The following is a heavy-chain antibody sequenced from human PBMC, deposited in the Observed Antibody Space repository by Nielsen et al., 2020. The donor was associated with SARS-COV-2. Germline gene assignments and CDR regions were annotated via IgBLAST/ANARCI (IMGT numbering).Heavy chain of an antibody. V-gene: IGHV3-23*01. CDR3: AKQYSDNYYDAFDI. D-gene: IGHD5-12*01. J-gene: IGHJ3*02. Sequence: GESLKISCAASGFTFSSYAMGWVRQAPGKGLEWVSAISGSGGSTYYADSVKGRFTISRDNSKNTLFLQMNSLRAEDTAVYYCAKQYSDNYYDAFDIWGQGTMVTVSS. CDR2: ISGSGGST. CDR1: GFTFSSYA.